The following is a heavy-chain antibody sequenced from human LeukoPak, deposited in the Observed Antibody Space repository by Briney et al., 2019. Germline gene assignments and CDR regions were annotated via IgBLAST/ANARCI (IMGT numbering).Heavy chain of an antibody. D-gene: IGHD3-3*01. Sequence: ASVKVSCKASGGTFSSYAISWVRQAPGQGLEGMGGIIPIFGTANYAQKFQGRVTITTDESTSTAYMELSSLRSEDTAVYYCAGAFWSGYYRKYNWFDPWGQGTLVTVSS. CDR3: AGAFWSGYYRKYNWFDP. V-gene: IGHV1-69*05. J-gene: IGHJ5*02. CDR2: IIPIFGTA. CDR1: GGTFSSYA.